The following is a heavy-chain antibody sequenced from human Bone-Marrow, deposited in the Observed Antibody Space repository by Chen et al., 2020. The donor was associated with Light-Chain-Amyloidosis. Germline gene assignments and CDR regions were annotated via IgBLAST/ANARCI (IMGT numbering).Heavy chain of an antibody. Sequence: QVQLVESGGGVIQPGGSLRLSCAASGFTFKKFSMHWLRHIPGKGLQWVAAMSQDGNRQIYVDSKKGRVRVSRDKSKDLLFLQLSGLRPEDSETDFCATDDPDHLNYGVLRDWGQGTRVTVSS. J-gene: IGHJ4*02. V-gene: IGHV3-30*15. D-gene: IGHD3-10*01. CDR1: GFTFKKFS. CDR2: MSQDGNRQ. CDR3: ATDDPDHLNYGVLRD.